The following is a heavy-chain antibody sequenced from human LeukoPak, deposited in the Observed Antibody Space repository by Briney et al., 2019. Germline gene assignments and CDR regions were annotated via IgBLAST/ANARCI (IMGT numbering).Heavy chain of an antibody. D-gene: IGHD6-19*01. J-gene: IGHJ5*02. CDR2: INPNSGGT. V-gene: IGHV1-2*04. CDR3: ARECDYSSGWYRPNWFDP. Sequence: ASVKVSCKASGYTFTGYYMHWVRQAPGQGLGWMGWINPNSGGTNYAQKFQGWVTMTRDTSISTAYMELSRLRSDDTAVYYCARECDYSSGWYRPNWFDPWGQGTLVTVSS. CDR1: GYTFTGYY.